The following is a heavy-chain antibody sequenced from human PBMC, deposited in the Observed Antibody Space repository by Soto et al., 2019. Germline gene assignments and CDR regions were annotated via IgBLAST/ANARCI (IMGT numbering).Heavy chain of an antibody. D-gene: IGHD3-3*01. Sequence: GASVKVFCKASGYTFTSYGISWVRQAPGQGLEWMGWISAYNGNTNYAQKLQGRVTMTTDTSTSTAYMELRSLRSDDTAVYYCATSSYDFWSGSYGMDVWGQGTTVTVSS. J-gene: IGHJ6*02. CDR2: ISAYNGNT. CDR3: ATSSYDFWSGSYGMDV. V-gene: IGHV1-18*04. CDR1: GYTFTSYG.